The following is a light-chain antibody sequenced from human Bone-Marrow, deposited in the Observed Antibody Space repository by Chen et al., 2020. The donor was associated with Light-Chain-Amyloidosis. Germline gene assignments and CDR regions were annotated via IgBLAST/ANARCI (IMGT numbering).Light chain of an antibody. J-gene: IGLJ2*01. CDR2: RDT. CDR1: DLPTKY. V-gene: IGLV3-25*03. Sequence: YELTQPPSVSVSPGQTARITCSGDDLPTKYAYWYQQKPGQAPVLVIHRDTERPSGIAERFSGSSSGTTGTLNSSGVQAEDEADYHCQSADSSGTYEVIFGGGTKLTVL. CDR3: QSADSSGTYEVI.